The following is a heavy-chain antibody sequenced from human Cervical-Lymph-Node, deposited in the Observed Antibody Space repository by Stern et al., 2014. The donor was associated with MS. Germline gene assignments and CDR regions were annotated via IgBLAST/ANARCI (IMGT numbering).Heavy chain of an antibody. V-gene: IGHV4-59*01. Sequence: QVQLQESGPGLVKPSETLSLTCTFSGGSIRTFSWSWIRQPPGRGLEWIGCVYYNGSTTHNPSLKSRVTMSVDTSKSQLSLRLHSVTAADTAVYYCARHSVGVKDFDSWGQGTLVTVSS. J-gene: IGHJ4*02. CDR3: ARHSVGVKDFDS. CDR1: GGSIRTFS. CDR2: VYYNGST. D-gene: IGHD4-23*01.